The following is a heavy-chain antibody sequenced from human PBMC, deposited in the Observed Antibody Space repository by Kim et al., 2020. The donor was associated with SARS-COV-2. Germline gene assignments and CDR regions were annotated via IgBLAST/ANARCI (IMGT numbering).Heavy chain of an antibody. V-gene: IGHV3-48*02. D-gene: IGHD4-17*01. CDR2: ISSSSSTI. CDR3: ARDLHYGGNSPYGMDV. Sequence: GGSLRLSCAASGFTFSSYSMNWVRQAPGKGLEWVSYISSSSSTIYYADSVKGRFTISRDNAKNSLYLQMNSLRDEDTAVYYCARDLHYGGNSPYGMDVWGQGTTVTVSS. CDR1: GFTFSSYS. J-gene: IGHJ6*02.